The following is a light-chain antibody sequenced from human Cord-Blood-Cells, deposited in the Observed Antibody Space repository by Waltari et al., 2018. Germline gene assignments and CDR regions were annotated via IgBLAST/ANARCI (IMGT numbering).Light chain of an antibody. CDR3: QQYNSYSYT. CDR1: QSISSW. J-gene: IGKJ2*01. V-gene: IGKV1-5*03. CDR2: KAS. Sequence: DIQMTQSPSTLSASVGDRVTITCRASQSISSWLAWYQQKPGKAPKLLIYKASSLESGVQSRFSCSGSGTEFTLTISSLQPDDFATYYCQQYNSYSYTFGQGTKLEIK.